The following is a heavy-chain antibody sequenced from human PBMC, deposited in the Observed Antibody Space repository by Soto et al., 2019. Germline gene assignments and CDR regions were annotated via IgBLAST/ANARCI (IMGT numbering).Heavy chain of an antibody. CDR1: GFTVSSYY. J-gene: IGHJ2*01. CDR3: ARELHILGSYRPDWYFDL. CDR2: IYSGGST. V-gene: IGHV3-53*04. Sequence: EVQLVESGGGFVQPGGSLRLSCAASGFTVSSYYMSWVRQAPGKGLEWVSVIYSGGSTYYADSVKGRFTISRHNSKNTLYLQMNSLSAEDTAVYYCARELHILGSYRPDWYFDLWGRGTLVTVSS. D-gene: IGHD3-16*02.